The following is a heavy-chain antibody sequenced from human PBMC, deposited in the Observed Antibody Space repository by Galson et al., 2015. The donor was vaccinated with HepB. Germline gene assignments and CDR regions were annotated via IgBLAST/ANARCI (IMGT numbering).Heavy chain of an antibody. CDR3: ARGVVVVPAARNWFDP. D-gene: IGHD2-2*01. Sequence: SVKVSCKASGYTFTSYYMHWVRQAPGQGLEWMGIINPSGGSTSYAQKFQGRVTMTRDTSTSTVYMELSSLRSEDTAVYYCARGVVVVPAARNWFDPWGQGTLVTVSS. CDR2: INPSGGST. J-gene: IGHJ5*02. V-gene: IGHV1-46*01. CDR1: GYTFTSYY.